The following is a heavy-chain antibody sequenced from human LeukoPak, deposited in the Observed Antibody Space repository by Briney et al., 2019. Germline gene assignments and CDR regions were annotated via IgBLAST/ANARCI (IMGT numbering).Heavy chain of an antibody. CDR3: ARLDCSSTSCYLHYYYYGMDV. CDR1: GYTFPSFG. D-gene: IGHD2-2*01. V-gene: IGHV1-18*01. CDR2: IAPYIVNT. Sequence: ASGKSPSKPSGYTFPSFGIAWWGQAPEQGLDWLEWIAPYIVNTNYAQKLQGRVTMTTDTSTSTAYMELRSLRSDDTAVYYCARLDCSSTSCYLHYYYYGMDVWGQGTTVTVSS. J-gene: IGHJ6*02.